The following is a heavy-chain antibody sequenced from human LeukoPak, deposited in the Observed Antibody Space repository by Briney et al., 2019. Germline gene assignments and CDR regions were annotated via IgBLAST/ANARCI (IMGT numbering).Heavy chain of an antibody. CDR2: ISDSAGGT. CDR1: GITLSNYG. J-gene: IGHJ4*02. CDR3: AKRGIVIRAVIIVGFHKEAYYFDD. D-gene: IGHD3-10*01. V-gene: IGHV3-23*01. Sequence: GGSLRLSCAASGITLSNYGMSWVRQAPGKGLEWVAGISDSAGGTIYAASVKGRFTISRDNAKNTLYLQMNSLRAEDTAVYFCAKRGIVIRAVIIVGFHKEAYYFDDWGQGALVTVSS.